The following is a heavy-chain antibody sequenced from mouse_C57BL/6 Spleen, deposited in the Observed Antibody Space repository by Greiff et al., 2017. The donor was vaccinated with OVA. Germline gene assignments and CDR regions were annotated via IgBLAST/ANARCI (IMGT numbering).Heavy chain of an antibody. CDR2: ISSGGSYT. V-gene: IGHV5-6*01. Sequence: EVMLVESGGDLVKPGGSLKLSCAASGFTFSSYGMSWVRQTPDQRLEWVATISSGGSYTYYPDSVKGRFTISRDNAKNTLYLQMSSLKSEDTAMYYCARPYSNYFDYWGQGTTLTVSS. CDR1: GFTFSSYG. CDR3: ARPYSNYFDY. D-gene: IGHD2-5*01. J-gene: IGHJ2*01.